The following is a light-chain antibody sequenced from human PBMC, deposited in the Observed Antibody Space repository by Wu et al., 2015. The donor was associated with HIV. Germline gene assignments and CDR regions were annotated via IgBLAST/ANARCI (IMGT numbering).Light chain of an antibody. Sequence: EIVLTQSPATLSLSPGERATLSCRASQSVGTYLAWYQQKPGQTPRLLIYDTSNRAAGIPARFSGSGSGTDFTLTISSLEPEDFAVYYCQQHSDWPLYSFGQGTKLEI. V-gene: IGKV3-11*01. CDR1: QSVGTY. J-gene: IGKJ2*03. CDR2: DTS. CDR3: QQHSDWPLYS.